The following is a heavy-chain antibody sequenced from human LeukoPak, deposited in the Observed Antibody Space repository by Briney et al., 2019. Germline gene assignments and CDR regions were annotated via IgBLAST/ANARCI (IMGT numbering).Heavy chain of an antibody. J-gene: IGHJ4*02. Sequence: PGGSLRLSCAASGFTFSSYSMNWVRQAPGKGLEWVSSISSSSSYIYYADSVKGRFSISRDNAKNSLYLQMNSLRAEDTAVYYCASSGYGYGPAAYYFDYWGQGTLVTVSS. D-gene: IGHD5-18*01. CDR2: ISSSSSYI. CDR1: GFTFSSYS. CDR3: ASSGYGYGPAAYYFDY. V-gene: IGHV3-21*01.